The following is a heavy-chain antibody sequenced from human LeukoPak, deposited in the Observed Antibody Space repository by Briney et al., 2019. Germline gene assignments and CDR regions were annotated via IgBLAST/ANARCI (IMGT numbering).Heavy chain of an antibody. J-gene: IGHJ4*02. CDR2: IYYSGRT. CDR1: GGSITSYY. D-gene: IGHD4-17*01. V-gene: IGHV4-59*01. CDR3: ARGPTRYYFDY. Sequence: SETLSLTCTVSGGSITSYYWSWIRQPPGKGLEYIGYIYYSGRTNYNPSLKSRVTMSVDAPKNQFSLNLISVTAADTAVYYCARGPTRYYFDYWGQGTLVTVSS.